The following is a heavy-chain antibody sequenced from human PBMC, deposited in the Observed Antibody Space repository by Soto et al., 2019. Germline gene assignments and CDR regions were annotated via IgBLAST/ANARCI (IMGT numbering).Heavy chain of an antibody. J-gene: IGHJ5*02. CDR3: ARDRGGSRYNWFDP. CDR1: GFTFSSYW. Sequence: PGGSLRLSCGASGFTFSSYWMSWVRQAPGKGLEWVANIKQDGSEKYYVDSVKGRFTISRDNAKNSLYLQMNSLRAEDTAVYYCARDRGGSRYNWFDPWGQGTLVTVSS. V-gene: IGHV3-7*03. D-gene: IGHD2-15*01. CDR2: IKQDGSEK.